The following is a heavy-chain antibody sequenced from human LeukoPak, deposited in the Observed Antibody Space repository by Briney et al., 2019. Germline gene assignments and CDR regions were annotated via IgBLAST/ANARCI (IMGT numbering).Heavy chain of an antibody. CDR2: INNSGGST. V-gene: IGHV3-23*01. D-gene: IGHD2-8*02. CDR3: ATYRQVLLPFES. CDR1: GFTFSTYA. J-gene: IGHJ4*02. Sequence: GGSLRLSCAASGFTFSTYAMSWVRQAPGKGLEWVSSINNSGGSTYYADSVKGRFTISRDNSKNTLYLQMNSLRAEDTAIYYCATYRQVLLPFESWGQGTLVTVSS.